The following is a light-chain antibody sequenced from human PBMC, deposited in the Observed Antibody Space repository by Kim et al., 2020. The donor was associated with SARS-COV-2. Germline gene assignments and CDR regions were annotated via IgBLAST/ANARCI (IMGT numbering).Light chain of an antibody. Sequence: SYELTQPPSVSVSPGQTASITCSGDKLGDKYVSCYQQKPGQSPVLLIYQYNTRPSGIPERFSGSNSESSATLTISGTQAMDEADYYCQAWDSGSYVFGTGTKVTVL. CDR2: QYN. CDR3: QAWDSGSYV. J-gene: IGLJ1*01. V-gene: IGLV3-1*01. CDR1: KLGDKY.